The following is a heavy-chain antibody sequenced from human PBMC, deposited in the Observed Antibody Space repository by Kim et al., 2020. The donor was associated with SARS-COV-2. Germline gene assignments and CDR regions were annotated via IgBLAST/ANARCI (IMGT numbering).Heavy chain of an antibody. Sequence: GWMNPNSGNTGYAQKFQGRVTMTRNTSISTAYMELSSLRSEDTAVYYCARAGRYFDWLRTTLHRNWFDPWGQGTLVTVSS. D-gene: IGHD3-9*01. J-gene: IGHJ5*02. CDR2: MNPNSGNT. CDR3: ARAGRYFDWLRTTLHRNWFDP. V-gene: IGHV1-8*01.